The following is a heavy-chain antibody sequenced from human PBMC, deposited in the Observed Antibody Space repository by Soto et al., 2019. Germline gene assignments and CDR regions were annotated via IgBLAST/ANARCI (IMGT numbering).Heavy chain of an antibody. Sequence: SGPTLVNPTQTLTLTCTFSGFSLSTSGMCVSWIRQPPGKALEWLARIDWDDDKYYSTSLKTRLTISKDTSKNQVVLTMTNMDPVDTATYYCARMSSAGNSDYFDYWSQGTLVTVSA. V-gene: IGHV2-70*11. CDR2: IDWDDDK. CDR3: ARMSSAGNSDYFDY. D-gene: IGHD6-13*01. CDR1: GFSLSTSGMC. J-gene: IGHJ4*02.